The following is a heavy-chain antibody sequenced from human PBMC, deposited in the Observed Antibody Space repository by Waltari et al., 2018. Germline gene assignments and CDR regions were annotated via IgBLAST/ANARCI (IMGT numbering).Heavy chain of an antibody. CDR3: ARALGYCSSTSCYVDY. CDR1: GGSISSGGYS. D-gene: IGHD2-2*01. V-gene: IGHV4-30-2*01. CDR2: IYHSGST. J-gene: IGHJ4*02. Sequence: QLQLQESGSGLVKPSQTLSLTCAVSGGSISSGGYSWSWIRQPPGKGLEWIGYIYHSGSTYYNPALKSRVTISVDRSKNQFSLKLSSVTAADTAVYYCARALGYCSSTSCYVDYWGQGTLVTVSS.